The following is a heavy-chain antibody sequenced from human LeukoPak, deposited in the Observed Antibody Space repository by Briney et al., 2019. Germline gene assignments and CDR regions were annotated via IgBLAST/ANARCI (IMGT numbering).Heavy chain of an antibody. J-gene: IGHJ3*02. CDR2: INPNSGGT. Sequence: ASVKVSCKASGYTFTGYYMHWVRQAPGQGHEWMGWINPNSGGTNYAQKFQGWVTMTRDTSISTAYMELSRLRSDDTAVYYCARGGARSADTFDIWGQGTMVTVSS. CDR1: GYTFTGYY. V-gene: IGHV1-2*04. D-gene: IGHD1-26*01. CDR3: ARGGARSADTFDI.